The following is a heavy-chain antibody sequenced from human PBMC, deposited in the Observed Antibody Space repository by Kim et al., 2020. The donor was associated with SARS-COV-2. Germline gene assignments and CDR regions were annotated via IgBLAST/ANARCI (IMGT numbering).Heavy chain of an antibody. CDR2: ISLSGDDT. J-gene: IGHJ4*02. V-gene: IGHV3-23*01. CDR1: GFTFSNYA. D-gene: IGHD2-2*01. Sequence: GGSLRLSCAASGFTFSNYAMNWVRQAPGKGLEWVSAISLSGDDTYYADSVKGRVTISRDNSKQTLYLQMSSLRAGDTATSYCAKSASASCYHRFDYWGQG. CDR3: AKSASASCYHRFDY.